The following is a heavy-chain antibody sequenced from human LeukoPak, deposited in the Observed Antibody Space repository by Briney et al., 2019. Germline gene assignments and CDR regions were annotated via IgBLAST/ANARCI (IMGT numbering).Heavy chain of an antibody. Sequence: GGSLRLSCAASGFIFSSYWMSWVRQTPGKGLEWVANIKQDGSEKYYVDSVKGRITISRDNAKNSVYLQLNSLRAEDTAVYYCARALWFGELTLDSWGQGTLVTVSS. D-gene: IGHD3-10*01. CDR2: IKQDGSEK. CDR1: GFIFSSYW. V-gene: IGHV3-7*01. J-gene: IGHJ4*02. CDR3: ARALWFGELTLDS.